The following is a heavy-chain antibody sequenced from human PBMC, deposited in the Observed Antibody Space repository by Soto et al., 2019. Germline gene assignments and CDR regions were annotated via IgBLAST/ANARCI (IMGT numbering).Heavy chain of an antibody. CDR3: ARLSSVRWTWFDP. CDR2: IFYGETT. J-gene: IGHJ5*02. V-gene: IGHV4-59*01. Sequence: SETLSLTCTVSGGSIRSYSWSWMRQPPGNGLEWIGYIFYGETTNYNPSLKSRVTISVDTSKNQLSLNLSLVTAADTAVYYCARLSSVRWTWFDPWGQGTLVTFSS. D-gene: IGHD2-15*01. CDR1: GGSIRSYS.